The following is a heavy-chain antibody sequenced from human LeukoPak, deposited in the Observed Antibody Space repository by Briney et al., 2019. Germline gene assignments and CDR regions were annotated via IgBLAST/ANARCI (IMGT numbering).Heavy chain of an antibody. Sequence: GGSLRLSCAASGFTFSSHWMHWVRQVPGKGLVWVSRIHRDGSTTNYADSVKGRLTISRDNAKNTLYLQMSSLRDEDTAIYYCARARPDGSSYFDYWGQGILVTVSS. J-gene: IGHJ4*02. CDR2: IHRDGSTT. V-gene: IGHV3-74*01. D-gene: IGHD6-6*01. CDR3: ARARPDGSSYFDY. CDR1: GFTFSSHW.